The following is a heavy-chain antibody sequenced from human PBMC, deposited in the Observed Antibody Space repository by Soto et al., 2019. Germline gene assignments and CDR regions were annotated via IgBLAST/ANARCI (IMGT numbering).Heavy chain of an antibody. V-gene: IGHV6-1*01. J-gene: IGHJ3*01. CDR3: ARGTCSNFGVGRPKAIYAFEF. CDR1: GDSVSSNSAA. CDR2: TYYRSKWYN. D-gene: IGHD3-3*01. Sequence: PSQTLSLTCAISGDSVSSNSAAWNWIRQSPSRGLEWLGRTYYRSKWYNDYAVSVKSRITINPDTSKNQFSLQLNSVTPEDQGVYFCARGTCSNFGVGRPKAIYAFEFRGQGTMVTVSS.